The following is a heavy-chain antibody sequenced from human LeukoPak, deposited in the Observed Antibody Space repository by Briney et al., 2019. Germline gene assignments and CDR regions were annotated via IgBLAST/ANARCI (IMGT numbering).Heavy chain of an antibody. CDR3: ARGVFSVVPAAMPEHFDY. J-gene: IGHJ4*02. CDR1: GFSFSDYY. CDR2: IGSSGSTI. D-gene: IGHD2-2*01. V-gene: IGHV3-11*01. Sequence: GGSLRLSCAASGFSFSDYYVSWIRQAPGKGLEWVSYIGSSGSTIYYADSVKGRFTISRDNAKNSLYLQMNSLRAEDTAVYYCARGVFSVVPAAMPEHFDYWGQGTLVTVSS.